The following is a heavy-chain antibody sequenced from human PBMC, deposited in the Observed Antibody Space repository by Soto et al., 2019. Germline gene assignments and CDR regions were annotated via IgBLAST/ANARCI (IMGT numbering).Heavy chain of an antibody. CDR2: INHSGST. J-gene: IGHJ4*02. V-gene: IGHV4-34*01. CDR3: ARDKITGLFDY. Sequence: QVQLQQWGAGLLKPSETLSLTCAVYGGSFSGYYWTWIRQPPGTGLDWIGEINHSGSTNYNPSLKSRVTISVDTSKNHFSLKLTSVTAADTAVYYCARDKITGLFDYWGQGTLVTVSS. CDR1: GGSFSGYY. D-gene: IGHD2-8*02.